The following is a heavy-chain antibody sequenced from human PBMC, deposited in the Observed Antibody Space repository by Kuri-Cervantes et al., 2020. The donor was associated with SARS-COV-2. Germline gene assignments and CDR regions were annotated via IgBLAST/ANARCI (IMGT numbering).Heavy chain of an antibody. J-gene: IGHJ6*03. Sequence: ASVKVSCKAPGYTFTSYAMHWVRQAPGQRLEWMGWSNAGNGNTKYSQEFQGRVTMTTDTSTSTAYMELRSLRSDDTAVYYCARELRFLEWLPQSESYMDVWGKGTTVTVSS. V-gene: IGHV1-3*02. CDR1: GYTFTSYA. CDR2: SNAGNGNT. D-gene: IGHD3-3*01. CDR3: ARELRFLEWLPQSESYMDV.